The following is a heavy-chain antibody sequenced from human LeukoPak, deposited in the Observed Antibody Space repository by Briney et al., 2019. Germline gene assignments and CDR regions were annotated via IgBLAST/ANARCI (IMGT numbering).Heavy chain of an antibody. CDR3: ARGPNYGDRVDYFDY. D-gene: IGHD4-17*01. Sequence: GGSLRLSCAASGFIFRNHWMSWVRQVPGRALEWVALIKQDGNEKHYVDSVEGRFTLSRDDSKNSLYLQMNSLRVDDSAVYYCARGPNYGDRVDYFDYWGQGTLVTVSS. CDR1: GFIFRNHW. V-gene: IGHV3-7*01. J-gene: IGHJ4*02. CDR2: IKQDGNEK.